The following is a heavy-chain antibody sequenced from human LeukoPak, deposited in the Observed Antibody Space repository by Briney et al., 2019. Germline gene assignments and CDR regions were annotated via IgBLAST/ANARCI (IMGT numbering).Heavy chain of an antibody. Sequence: GGSLRLSRAASGFTLSSYGIHWVRQAPGKGRGWVAVIWYDGSNKYYADFVKGRFTISRDNSKNTLYLQMNSMRAEDTAVYYCAKDVAANWKEGLDYWGQGTLVTVSS. CDR3: AKDVAANWKEGLDY. V-gene: IGHV3-33*06. D-gene: IGHD1-1*01. J-gene: IGHJ4*02. CDR1: GFTLSSYG. CDR2: IWYDGSNK.